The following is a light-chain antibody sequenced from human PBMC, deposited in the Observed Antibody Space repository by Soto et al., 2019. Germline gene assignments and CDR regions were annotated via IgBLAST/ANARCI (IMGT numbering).Light chain of an antibody. J-gene: IGLJ1*01. CDR2: EGI. CDR3: YSYAGENLYV. CDR1: SSDVGSYNL. V-gene: IGLV2-23*01. Sequence: QSVLAQPASVSASPGQSITIPCTGTSSDVGSYNLVSWFQQHPGKVPKLLIYEGIKRPSGLSDRFSGSKSGNTASLAISGLQAEDEADYYCYSYAGENLYVFGTGTKVTVL.